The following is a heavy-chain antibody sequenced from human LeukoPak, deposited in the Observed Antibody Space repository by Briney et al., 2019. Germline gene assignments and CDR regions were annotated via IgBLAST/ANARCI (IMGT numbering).Heavy chain of an antibody. CDR2: IYTSGST. V-gene: IGHV4-4*07. J-gene: IGHJ6*02. CDR3: ARDPSSNYYYGMDV. Sequence: SETLSLTCTVSGGSISSHYWSWIRQPAGKGLEWMGRIYTSGSTNYNPSLKSRVTMSVDTSKNQFSLRLSSVTAADTAVYYCARDPSSNYYYGMDVWGQGTTVTVSS. CDR1: GGSISSHY.